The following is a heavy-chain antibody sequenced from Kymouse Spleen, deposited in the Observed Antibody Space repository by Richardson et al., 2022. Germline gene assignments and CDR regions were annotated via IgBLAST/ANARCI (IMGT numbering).Heavy chain of an antibody. CDR3: ARERLRYFDWLLRYYYYYGMDV. CDR1: GYTFTSYG. D-gene: IGHD3-9*01. J-gene: IGHJ6*02. Sequence: QVQLVQSGAEVKKPGASVKVSCKASGYTFTSYGISWVRQAPGQGLEWMGWISAYNGNTNYAQKLQGRVTMTTDTSTSTAYMELRSLRSDDTAVYYCARERLRYFDWLLRYYYYYGMDVWGQGTTVTVSS. CDR2: ISAYNGNT. V-gene: IGHV1-18*01.